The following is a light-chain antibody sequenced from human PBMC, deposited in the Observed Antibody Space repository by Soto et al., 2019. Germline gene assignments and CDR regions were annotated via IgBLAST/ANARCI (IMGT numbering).Light chain of an antibody. Sequence: QSVLTQPASVSGSPGQSITISCTGTSSNIGGYKYVSWYQQHPGKAPKLMIYEVTNRPSGVSNRFSGSKSGNTASLTISGLQAEDEADYYCSSYTNSKTLVVFGGGTQLTVL. V-gene: IGLV2-14*01. J-gene: IGLJ2*01. CDR2: EVT. CDR3: SSYTNSKTLVV. CDR1: SSNIGGYKY.